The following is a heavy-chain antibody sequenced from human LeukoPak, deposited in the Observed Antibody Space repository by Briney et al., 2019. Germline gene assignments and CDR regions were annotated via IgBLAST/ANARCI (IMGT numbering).Heavy chain of an antibody. Sequence: GGSLRLSCAASGFTFDDYGMSWVRQAPGKGLEWASGINWNGGSTGYADSVKGRFTISRDNAKNSLYLQMNSLRAEDTALYYCARATGAYCGGDCYRPDDAFDIWGQGTMVTVSS. CDR3: ARATGAYCGGDCYRPDDAFDI. CDR2: INWNGGST. CDR1: GFTFDDYG. D-gene: IGHD2-21*02. V-gene: IGHV3-20*04. J-gene: IGHJ3*02.